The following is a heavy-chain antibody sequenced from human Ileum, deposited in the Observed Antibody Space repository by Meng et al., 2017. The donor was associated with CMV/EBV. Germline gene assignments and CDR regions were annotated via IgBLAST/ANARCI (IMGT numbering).Heavy chain of an antibody. D-gene: IGHD1-26*01. J-gene: IGHJ4*02. V-gene: IGHV4-39*07. CDR1: GGSISSSSYY. CDR3: AGGGGSYPFDY. CDR2: IYYSGST. Sequence: GSLRLSCTVSGGSISSSSYYWGWIRQPPGKGLEWIGSIYYSGSTYYNPSLKSRVTISVDTSKNQFSLKLSSVTAADTAVYYCAGGGGSYPFDYWGQGTLVTVSS.